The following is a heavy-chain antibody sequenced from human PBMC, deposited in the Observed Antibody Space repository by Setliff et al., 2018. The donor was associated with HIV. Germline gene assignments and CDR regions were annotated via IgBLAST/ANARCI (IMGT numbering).Heavy chain of an antibody. Sequence: SETLSLTCTVSGGSISSGSYYWSWIRQPAGKGLEWIGHIYTSGSTYYNTSLKSRVTISVDTSKNQFSLKLSSVTAADTAVYYCARGRKIAYYDFWSGYSPEDYWGRGTLVTVSS. V-gene: IGHV4-61*09. CDR3: ARGRKIAYYDFWSGYSPEDY. D-gene: IGHD3-3*01. J-gene: IGHJ4*02. CDR2: IYTSGST. CDR1: GGSISSGSYY.